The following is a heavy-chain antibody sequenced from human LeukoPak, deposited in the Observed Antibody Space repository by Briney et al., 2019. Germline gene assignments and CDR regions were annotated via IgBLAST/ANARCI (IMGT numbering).Heavy chain of an antibody. Sequence: GGSLRLSCAASGFTFSSYGMHWVRQAPGKGLEWVTFIRYDGSNKYYADSVKGRFTISRDNSKNTLYLQMNSLRAEDTAVYYCAKIVGEAAAGAFDYWGQGTLVTVSS. D-gene: IGHD6-13*01. CDR3: AKIVGEAAAGAFDY. CDR1: GFTFSSYG. V-gene: IGHV3-30*02. CDR2: IRYDGSNK. J-gene: IGHJ4*02.